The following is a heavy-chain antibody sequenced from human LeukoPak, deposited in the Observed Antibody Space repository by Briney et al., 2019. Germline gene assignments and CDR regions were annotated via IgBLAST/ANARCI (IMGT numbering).Heavy chain of an antibody. CDR1: GGTFSSYA. J-gene: IGHJ6*03. V-gene: IGHV1-69*06. Sequence: SVKVSCKASGGTFSSYAISWVRQAPGQGLEWMGGIIPIFDTANYAQRFQGRVTITADKSTSTAYMELSSLRSEDTAVYYCASCFTMVRRVLNYYYYYMDVWGKGTTVTVSS. CDR2: IIPIFDTA. CDR3: ASCFTMVRRVLNYYYYYMDV. D-gene: IGHD3-10*01.